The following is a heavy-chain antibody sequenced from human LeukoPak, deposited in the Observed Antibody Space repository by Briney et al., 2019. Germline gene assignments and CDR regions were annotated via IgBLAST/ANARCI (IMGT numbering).Heavy chain of an antibody. J-gene: IGHJ4*02. CDR1: GFTLSTYA. CDR3: ARVLHDYGDDESSDY. Sequence: GGSLRLSCTASGFTLSTYAMSWVRQAPGKGLEWVSLISGNAGSTYYADSVKGRFTISRDITKNTLYLQMNSLRAEDTAVYYCARVLHDYGDDESSDYWGQGTLVTVSS. D-gene: IGHD4-17*01. V-gene: IGHV3-23*01. CDR2: ISGNAGST.